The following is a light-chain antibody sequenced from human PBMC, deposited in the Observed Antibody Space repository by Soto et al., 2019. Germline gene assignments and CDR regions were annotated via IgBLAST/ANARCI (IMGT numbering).Light chain of an antibody. Sequence: DIQMTQSPSTLSASVGDRVTITCRASQSINGWLAWYQQKPGKAPKLLIYDVSTLDSGVPSRFSGSASGTEFTLTISSLESDDFATYDCQQYHRYPTFGQGTRVDIK. J-gene: IGKJ1*01. V-gene: IGKV1-5*01. CDR2: DVS. CDR3: QQYHRYPT. CDR1: QSINGW.